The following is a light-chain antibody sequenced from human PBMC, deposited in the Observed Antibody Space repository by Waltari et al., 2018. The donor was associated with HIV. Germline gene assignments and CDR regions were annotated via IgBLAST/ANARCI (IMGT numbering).Light chain of an antibody. Sequence: QSALTQPASLSGSPGQSITIPCDGTSNDVGGYNYVSWYQQNPGKAPKLMICEVNNRPSGVSSRFSGSKSGNTAYLTISGLQAEDEADYYCSSYTSSITLVFGGGTKVTVL. CDR3: SSYTSSITLV. V-gene: IGLV2-14*01. CDR1: SNDVGGYNY. CDR2: EVN. J-gene: IGLJ2*01.